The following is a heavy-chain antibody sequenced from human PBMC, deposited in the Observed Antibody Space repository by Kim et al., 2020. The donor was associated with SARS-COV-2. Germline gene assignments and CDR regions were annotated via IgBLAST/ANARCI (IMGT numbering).Heavy chain of an antibody. V-gene: IGHV1-46*03. CDR1: GYTFTSYY. CDR3: ARDLTAVAGEYYYYYGMDV. Sequence: ASVKVSCKASGYTFTSYYMHWVRQAPGQGLEWMGIINPSGGSTSNAQKFQGRVTMTRDTSTSTVYMELSSLRSEDTAVYYCARDLTAVAGEYYYYYGMDVWGQGTTVTVSS. J-gene: IGHJ6*02. D-gene: IGHD6-19*01. CDR2: INPSGGST.